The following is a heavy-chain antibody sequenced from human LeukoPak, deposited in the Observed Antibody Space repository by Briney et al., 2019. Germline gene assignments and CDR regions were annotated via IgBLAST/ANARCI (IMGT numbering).Heavy chain of an antibody. V-gene: IGHV3-7*03. CDR1: GFTFSSYW. J-gene: IGHJ5*02. D-gene: IGHD6-13*01. CDR3: AREREDIAAAHNWFDP. Sequence: PGGSLRLSCAASGFTFSSYWMSWVRQAPGKGLEWVANIKQDGSEKYYVDSVKGRFTISRDNAKNSLYLQMNSLRAEDTAVYYCAREREDIAAAHNWFDPWGQGTLVTVSS. CDR2: IKQDGSEK.